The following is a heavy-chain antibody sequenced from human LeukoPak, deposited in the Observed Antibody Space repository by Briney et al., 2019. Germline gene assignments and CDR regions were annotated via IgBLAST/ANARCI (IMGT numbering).Heavy chain of an antibody. V-gene: IGHV3-23*01. CDR1: GFTFSSYG. Sequence: GGSLRLSCAASGFTFSSYGMSWVRQAPGKGLEWVSAISGSGGSTYYADSVKGRFTISRDNSKNTLYLQMNSLRAEDTAVYYCANGVGGALTKLRYFDWLPDYWGQGTLVTVSS. J-gene: IGHJ4*02. D-gene: IGHD3-9*01. CDR3: ANGVGGALTKLRYFDWLPDY. CDR2: ISGSGGST.